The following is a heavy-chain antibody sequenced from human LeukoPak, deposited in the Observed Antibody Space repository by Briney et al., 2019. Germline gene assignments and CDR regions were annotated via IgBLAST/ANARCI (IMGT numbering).Heavy chain of an antibody. Sequence: ASVKVSCKASGGTFSSYAISWVRQAPGQGLEWMGGIIPIFGTANYARKFQGRVTITADESTSTAYMELSSLRSEDTAVYYCARGYYGDYVYDYWGQGTLVTVSS. CDR2: IIPIFGTA. CDR1: GGTFSSYA. CDR3: ARGYYGDYVYDY. V-gene: IGHV1-69*13. D-gene: IGHD4-17*01. J-gene: IGHJ4*02.